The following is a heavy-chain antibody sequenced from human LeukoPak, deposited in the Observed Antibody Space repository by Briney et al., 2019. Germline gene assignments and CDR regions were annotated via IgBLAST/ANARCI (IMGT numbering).Heavy chain of an antibody. CDR3: ARALSGDLVDY. J-gene: IGHJ4*02. V-gene: IGHV1-2*02. CDR2: INPNSGST. CDR1: GYTFTDYY. Sequence: ASVKVSCKASGYTFTDYYMYWVRQAPGQGLEWMGWINPNSGSTNYAQEFQGRVTMTRDTSISTAHMELSSLRSDDTAVFFCARALSGDLVDYWGQGTLVTVSS. D-gene: IGHD7-27*01.